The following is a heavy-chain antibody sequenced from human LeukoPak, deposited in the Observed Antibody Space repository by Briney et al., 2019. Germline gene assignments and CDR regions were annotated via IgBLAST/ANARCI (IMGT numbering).Heavy chain of an antibody. Sequence: GGSLRLSCAASGFTFSSYSMNWVRQAPGKGLEWVSYISSSSSTIYYADSVKGRFTISRDNAKNSLYLQMNSLRAEDTAVYYCATAMRGVVVAAYDYWGQGTLVTVSS. CDR2: ISSSSSTI. V-gene: IGHV3-48*01. CDR3: ATAMRGVVVAAYDY. CDR1: GFTFSSYS. J-gene: IGHJ4*02. D-gene: IGHD2-15*01.